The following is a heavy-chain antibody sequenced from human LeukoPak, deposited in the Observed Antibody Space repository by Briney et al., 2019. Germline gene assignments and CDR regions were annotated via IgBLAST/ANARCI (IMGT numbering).Heavy chain of an antibody. CDR2: IYTSGST. V-gene: IGHV4-4*07. Sequence: SETLSLTCTVSGGSISSYYWSWIRQPAGKGLEWIGRIYTSGSTNYNPSLKSRVAMSVDTSKNQFSLKLSSVTAADTAVYYCARDWLGQGYYYYYYMDVWGKGTTVTVSS. D-gene: IGHD5-12*01. J-gene: IGHJ6*03. CDR1: GGSISSYY. CDR3: ARDWLGQGYYYYYYMDV.